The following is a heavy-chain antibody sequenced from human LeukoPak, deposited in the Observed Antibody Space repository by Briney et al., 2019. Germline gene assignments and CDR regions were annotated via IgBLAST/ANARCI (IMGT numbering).Heavy chain of an antibody. CDR2: IYYSGST. J-gene: IGHJ4*02. CDR3: ARHVRYSSSWYFDY. CDR1: GGSISIYY. V-gene: IGHV4-59*08. Sequence: PSETLSLTCTVSGGSISIYYWSWIRQPPGKGLEWIGYIYYSGSTNYNPSLKSRVTISVDTSKNQFSLKLSSVTAADTAVYYCARHVRYSSSWYFDYWGQGTLVTVSS. D-gene: IGHD6-13*01.